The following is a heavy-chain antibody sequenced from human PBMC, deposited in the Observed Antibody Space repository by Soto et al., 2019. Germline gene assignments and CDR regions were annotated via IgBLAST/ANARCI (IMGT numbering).Heavy chain of an antibody. CDR2: ISGGGSNT. CDR3: ANAPNFYCSSYHCYKYYFDY. CDR1: GFPFSSYV. J-gene: IGHJ4*02. D-gene: IGHD2-2*01. V-gene: IGHV3-23*01. Sequence: EVQLLESGGGLVQRGGSLRLSCAASGFPFSSYVMSWVRQAPGKGLEWVSGISGGGSNTFYADSVKGRFTISRDNSKNTLLLQMNSLGAEDTAGYYCANAPNFYCSSYHCYKYYFDYWGQGTLVTVSS.